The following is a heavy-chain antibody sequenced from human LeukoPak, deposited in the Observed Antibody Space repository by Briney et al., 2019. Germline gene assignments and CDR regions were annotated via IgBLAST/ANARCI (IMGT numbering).Heavy chain of an antibody. CDR2: ISVSDDST. Sequence: GGSLSLSCAASGFPSSDYTMNWVRQSPGKGLEWVSGISVSDDSTYYVDSVKGRFTISRDKSNNMLYLQMNSLRVEDTAVYFCARDRYCVSTNCPYDCWGQGTPVTVSS. D-gene: IGHD2-2*01. V-gene: IGHV3-23*01. J-gene: IGHJ4*02. CDR3: ARDRYCVSTNCPYDC. CDR1: GFPSSDYT.